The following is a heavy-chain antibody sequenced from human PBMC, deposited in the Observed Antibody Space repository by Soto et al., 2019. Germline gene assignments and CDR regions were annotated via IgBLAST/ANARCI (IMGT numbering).Heavy chain of an antibody. CDR2: IWYDGSNK. V-gene: IGHV3-33*01. CDR1: GFTFSSYG. D-gene: IGHD3-22*01. J-gene: IGHJ6*02. Sequence: PGESLRLSCAASGFTFSSYGMHWVRQAPGKGLECVAVIWYDGSNKYYADSVKGRFTISRDNSKNTLYLQMNSLRAEVTAVYYCARSFYDSSGYYYVPYYYYGMDVWGQGTTVTVSS. CDR3: ARSFYDSSGYYYVPYYYYGMDV.